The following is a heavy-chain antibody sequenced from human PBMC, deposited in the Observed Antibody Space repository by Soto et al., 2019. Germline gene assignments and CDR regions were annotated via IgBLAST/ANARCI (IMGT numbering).Heavy chain of an antibody. CDR3: ARVGLHSGELSLYPIDY. Sequence: GGSLRLSCAASGFTFSSYGMHWVRQAPGKGLEWVAVIWYDGSNKYYADSVKGRFTISRDNSKNTLYLQMNSLRAEDTAVYYCARVGLHSGELSLYPIDYWGQGTLVTVSS. J-gene: IGHJ4*02. V-gene: IGHV3-33*01. CDR1: GFTFSSYG. D-gene: IGHD3-16*02. CDR2: IWYDGSNK.